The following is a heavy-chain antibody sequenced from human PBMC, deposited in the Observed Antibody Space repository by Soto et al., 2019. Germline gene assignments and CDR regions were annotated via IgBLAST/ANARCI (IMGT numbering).Heavy chain of an antibody. D-gene: IGHD4-17*01. V-gene: IGHV3-30*18. J-gene: IGHJ4*02. CDR2: ISYDGSNK. CDR3: AKDDYGDYFDY. Sequence: QVQLVDSGGGVVQPGRSRRLSCAPSGFTFSSYGMHWVRQAPGKGLEWVAVISYDGSNKYYADSVKGRFTISRDNSKNTLYLQMNSLRAEDTAVYYCAKDDYGDYFDYWGQGTLVTVSS. CDR1: GFTFSSYG.